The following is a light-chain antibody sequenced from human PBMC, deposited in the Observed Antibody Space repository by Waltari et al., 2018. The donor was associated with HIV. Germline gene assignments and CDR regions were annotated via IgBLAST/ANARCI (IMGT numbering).Light chain of an antibody. Sequence: DIVMTQSPVSLSVSLGERATFNSNPSQTISYSSNNKNSLAWYQQKPGQSPKLLISWASTREFGVPDRFSGSGSGTDFTLTISSLQAEDVAVYYCQQFYRTPYTFGQGTRLEFK. CDR2: WAS. CDR3: QQFYRTPYT. J-gene: IGKJ2*01. V-gene: IGKV4-1*01. CDR1: QTISYSSNNKNS.